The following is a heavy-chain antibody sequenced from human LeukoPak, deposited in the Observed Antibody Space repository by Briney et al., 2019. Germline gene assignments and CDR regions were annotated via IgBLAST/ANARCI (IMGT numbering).Heavy chain of an antibody. CDR2: IKQDGSEK. CDR1: GFTFSSYW. V-gene: IGHV3-7*01. D-gene: IGHD3-10*01. CDR3: ARDTAMVRGVIISDAFDI. J-gene: IGHJ3*02. Sequence: PGGSLRLSCAASGFTFSSYWMSWVRQAPGKGLEWVANIKQDGSEKYYVDSVKGRFTISRDNAKNSLYLQMNSLRAEDTAVYCCARDTAMVRGVIISDAFDIWGQGTMVTVSS.